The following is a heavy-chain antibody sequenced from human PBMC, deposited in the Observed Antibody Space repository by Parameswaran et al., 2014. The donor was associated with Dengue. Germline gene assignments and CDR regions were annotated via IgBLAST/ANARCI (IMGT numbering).Heavy chain of an antibody. Sequence: VRQMPGKGLEWVSGISWNSGSIGYADSVKGRFTISRDNAKNSLYLQMNSLRAEDTALYYCAKQAGFTPPYYFDYWGQGTLVTVSS. V-gene: IGHV3-9*01. J-gene: IGHJ4*02. CDR2: ISWNSGSI. D-gene: IGHD6-19*01. CDR3: AKQAGFTPPYYFDY.